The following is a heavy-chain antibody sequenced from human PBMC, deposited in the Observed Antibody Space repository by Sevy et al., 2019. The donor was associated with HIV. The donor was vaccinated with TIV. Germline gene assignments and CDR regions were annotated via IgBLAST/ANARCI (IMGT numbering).Heavy chain of an antibody. Sequence: GGSLRLSCVASGFIFSSYEMNWVRQAPGKGLEWVSYITNSGSSVYYSDSVRGRFTISRDNAKNSLFLQMNSLRAEDTALYYCARDLPPSATTVSHFDYWGQGTLVTVSS. V-gene: IGHV3-48*03. D-gene: IGHD4-17*01. CDR1: GFIFSSYE. CDR3: ARDLPPSATTVSHFDY. J-gene: IGHJ4*02. CDR2: ITNSGSSV.